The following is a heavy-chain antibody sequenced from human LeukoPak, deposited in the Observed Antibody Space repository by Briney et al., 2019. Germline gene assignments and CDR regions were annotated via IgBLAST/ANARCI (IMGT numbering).Heavy chain of an antibody. V-gene: IGHV4-59*01. CDR1: GGSISSYY. Sequence: SETLSLTCTVSGGSISSYYWSWIRQPPGKGLEWIGYIYYSGSTNYNPSLKSRVTISVDTSKNQFSLKLSSVTAADTAVYYCARDQRDTGTFDYWGQGTLVTVSS. CDR2: IYYSGST. CDR3: ARDQRDTGTFDY. D-gene: IGHD1/OR15-1a*01. J-gene: IGHJ4*02.